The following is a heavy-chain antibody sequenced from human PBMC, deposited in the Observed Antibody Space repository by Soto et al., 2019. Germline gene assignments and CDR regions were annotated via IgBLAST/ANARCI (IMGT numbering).Heavy chain of an antibody. Sequence: QVQLVESGGGVVQPGRSLRLSCAASGFTFSSYAMHWVRQAPGKGLEWVAVISYDGSNKYYADSVKGRFTISRENSKNTVKLQMNSIKLGATAVYCWARPLWRNDKNGGYSDVGSGGTLVTVS. CDR2: ISYDGSNK. CDR3: ARPLWRNDKNGGYSDV. J-gene: IGHJ2*01. V-gene: IGHV3-30-3*01. CDR1: GFTFSSYA. D-gene: IGHD2-21*01.